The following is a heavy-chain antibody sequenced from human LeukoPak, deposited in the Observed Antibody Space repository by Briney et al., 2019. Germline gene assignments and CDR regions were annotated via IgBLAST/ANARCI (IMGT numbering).Heavy chain of an antibody. CDR1: GGSISSYY. CDR2: IYTSGST. CDR3: ARGVGYCSSTSCYDGWFDP. J-gene: IGHJ5*02. V-gene: IGHV4-4*07. Sequence: NPSETLSLTCTVSGGSISSYYWSWIRQPAGKGLEWIGRIYTSGSTNYNPSLKSRVTISVDKSKNQFSLKLSSVTAADTAVYYCARGVGYCSSTSCYDGWFDPWGQGTLVTVSS. D-gene: IGHD2-2*03.